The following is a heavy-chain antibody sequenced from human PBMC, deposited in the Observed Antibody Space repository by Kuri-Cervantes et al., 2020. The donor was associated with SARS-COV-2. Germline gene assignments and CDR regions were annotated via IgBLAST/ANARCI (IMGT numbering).Heavy chain of an antibody. V-gene: IGHV4-39*01. CDR3: ASQVDTAMAFDY. D-gene: IGHD5-18*01. J-gene: IGHJ4*02. CDR1: GGSISSSSYC. CDR2: IYYSGST. Sequence: SETLSLTCTVSGGSISSSSYCWGWIRQPPGKGLEWIGSIYYSGSTYYNPSLKSRVTISVDTSKNQFSLKLSSVTAADTAVYYCASQVDTAMAFDYWGQGTLVTVSS.